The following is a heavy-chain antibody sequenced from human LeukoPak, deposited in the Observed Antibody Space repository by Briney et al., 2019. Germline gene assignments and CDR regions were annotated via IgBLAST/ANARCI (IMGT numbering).Heavy chain of an antibody. CDR1: GGTFSSYA. CDR2: IIPIFGTA. D-gene: IGHD5-12*01. J-gene: IGHJ4*02. Sequence: SVKVSCKASGGTFSSYAISWVRQAPGQGLEWMGGIIPIFGTANYAQKFQGRVTITADKSTSTAYMELSSLRSEDTAVYYCARLYSGYDSFDYWGQGTLVTVSS. V-gene: IGHV1-69*06. CDR3: ARLYSGYDSFDY.